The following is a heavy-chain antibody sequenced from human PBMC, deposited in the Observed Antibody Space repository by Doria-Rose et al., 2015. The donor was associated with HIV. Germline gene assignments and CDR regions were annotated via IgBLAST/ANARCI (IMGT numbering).Heavy chain of an antibody. CDR1: AFSLSTFGMR. CDR3: ARGYYESSGYSGTGDAFDI. Sequence: ESGPALVKPTQTLTLTCTFSAFSLSTFGMRVRWIRQPPGKALEWLARIDWDDDKFYSTSLKTRLTISKDTPKNQVVLTRTNMGPVDTGTYYCARGYYESSGYSGTGDAFDIGGPGATGNGSA. D-gene: IGHD3-22*01. CDR2: IDWDDDK. V-gene: IGHV2-70*04. J-gene: IGHJ3*02.